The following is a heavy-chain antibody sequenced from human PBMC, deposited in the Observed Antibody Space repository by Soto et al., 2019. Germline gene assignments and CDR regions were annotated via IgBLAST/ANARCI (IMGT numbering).Heavy chain of an antibody. V-gene: IGHV4-30-2*01. CDR1: GGSISSGGYS. J-gene: IGHJ4*02. CDR2: IYHSGST. Sequence: SETLSLTCAVSGGSISSGGYSWSWIRQPPGKGLEWIGYIYHSGSTYYNPSLKSRVTISVDRSKNQFSLKLSSVTAADTATYYCARISGIITFAYWGQGALVTVSS. CDR3: ARISGIITFAY. D-gene: IGHD3-10*01.